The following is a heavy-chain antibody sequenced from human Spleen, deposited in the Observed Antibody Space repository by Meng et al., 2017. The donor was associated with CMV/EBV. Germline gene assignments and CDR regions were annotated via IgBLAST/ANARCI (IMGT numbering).Heavy chain of an antibody. CDR2: ISPNSGVK. J-gene: IGHJ5*02. CDR1: RYTFTGYY. V-gene: IGHV1-2*02. CDR3: TRAGDILPPPNWFDP. Sequence: SRYTFTGYYLRWVRQAPGQGLEWMGWISPNSGVKNIAHKFQGRVTLTRDTSITTAYMELTTLRSDDTAVYYCTRAGDILPPPNWFDPWGQGTLVTVSS. D-gene: IGHD3-10*01.